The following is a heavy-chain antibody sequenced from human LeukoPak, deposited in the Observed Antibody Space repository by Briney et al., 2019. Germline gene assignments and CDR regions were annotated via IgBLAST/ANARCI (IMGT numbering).Heavy chain of an antibody. CDR2: ISSNGGST. D-gene: IGHD3-22*01. J-gene: IGHJ4*02. V-gene: IGHV3-64*01. CDR1: GFTFSSYV. Sequence: AGGSLRLSCAASGFTFSSYVMYWVRQAPGKGLEYVSSISSNGGSTYYANSVKGRFTISRDNSKNTLYLQMGSLRAEDMAVYYCARGGQSKYDSSGYLNYFDYRGQGTLVTVSS. CDR3: ARGGQSKYDSSGYLNYFDY.